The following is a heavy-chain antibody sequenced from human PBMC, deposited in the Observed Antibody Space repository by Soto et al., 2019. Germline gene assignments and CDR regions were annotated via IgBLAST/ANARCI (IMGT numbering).Heavy chain of an antibody. J-gene: IGHJ6*02. CDR3: TTDRSPRYFDWLLFDYYYYYGMDV. V-gene: IGHV3-15*04. D-gene: IGHD3-9*01. Sequence: PGRSLSLSCSASGFNFTNDWMSWVREAPRNRLEWVASTESKTDGGPTDYATPVKGRFAISSDDSKNTLYLQMYSLKTEDTAVYYCTTDRSPRYFDWLLFDYYYYYGMDVWGQGTTVTVSS. CDR2: TESKTDGGPT. CDR1: GFNFTNDW.